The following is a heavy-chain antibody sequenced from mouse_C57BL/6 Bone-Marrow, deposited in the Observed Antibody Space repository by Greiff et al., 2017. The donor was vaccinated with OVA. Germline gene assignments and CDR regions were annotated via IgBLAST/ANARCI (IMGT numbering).Heavy chain of an antibody. CDR2: IYPRSGNT. Sequence: VQLQQSGAELARPGASVKLSCKASGYTFTSYGISWVKQRTGQGLEWIGEIYPRSGNTNYNEKFKGKSTLTADKSSSTAYMELRSLTSEESAVYFCAEYSGYSYCFNYWGRGTAPTVTS. D-gene: IGHD2-3*01. CDR1: GYTFTSYG. V-gene: IGHV1-81*01. CDR3: AEYSGYSYCFNY. J-gene: IGHJ2*01.